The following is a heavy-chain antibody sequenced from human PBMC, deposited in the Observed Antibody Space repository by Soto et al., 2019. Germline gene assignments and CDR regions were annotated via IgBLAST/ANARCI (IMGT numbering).Heavy chain of an antibody. CDR3: ARYTSSGWPEYYYFAMDV. V-gene: IGHV5-51*01. D-gene: IGHD6-19*01. Sequence: GSLRLSCQGSGYSFSSYWIGWVRQMPGKGLEWMGIIYPGDSDTRYSPSFQGQVTISVDKSSDTAYLQWTSLKASDSAMYYCARYTSSGWPEYYYFAMDVWGQGTTVTVSS. J-gene: IGHJ6*02. CDR2: IYPGDSDT. CDR1: GYSFSSYW.